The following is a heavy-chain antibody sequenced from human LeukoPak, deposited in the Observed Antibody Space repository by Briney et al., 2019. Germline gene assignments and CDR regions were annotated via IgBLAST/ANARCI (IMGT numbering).Heavy chain of an antibody. D-gene: IGHD6-6*01. CDR1: GVSITSHY. V-gene: IGHV4-4*07. CDR2: IYTSGST. Sequence: SETLSLTCTVSGVSITSHYWSWIRQPAGKGLEWIGRIYTSGSTNYNPSLKSRATMSADTSKNQFSLKLRSVTAADTAVYYCARPTARLGWFDPWGQGTLVTVSS. CDR3: ARPTARLGWFDP. J-gene: IGHJ5*02.